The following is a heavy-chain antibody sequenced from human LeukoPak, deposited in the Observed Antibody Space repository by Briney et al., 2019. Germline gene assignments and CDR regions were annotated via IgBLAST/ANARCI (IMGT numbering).Heavy chain of an antibody. J-gene: IGHJ4*02. D-gene: IGHD6-6*01. CDR1: GFTFRDYY. CDR2: INSDGSST. V-gene: IGHV3-11*06. CDR3: ARDPTSIAARPDY. Sequence: GGSLRLSCAGSGFTFRDYYMSWIRQAPGKGLEWVSRINSDGSSTSYADSVRGRFTISRDNAENSLYLQMNSLRAEDTAVYYCARDPTSIAARPDYWGQGTLVTVSS.